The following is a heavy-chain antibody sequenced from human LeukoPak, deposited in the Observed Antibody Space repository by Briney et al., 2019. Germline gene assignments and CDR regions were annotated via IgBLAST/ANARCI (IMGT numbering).Heavy chain of an antibody. CDR3: ARDGD. CDR2: IFDDRSDK. V-gene: IGHV3-30*04. CDR1: GFTFSYYR. Sequence: SGGSLRLSCAASGFTFSYYRLHWVRQAPGKGLEWVAVIFDDRSDKYYADSVKGRFTISRDNSKNTLYLQMNSLRPEDTATYYCARDGDWGQGTLVTVSS. J-gene: IGHJ4*02. D-gene: IGHD3-3*01.